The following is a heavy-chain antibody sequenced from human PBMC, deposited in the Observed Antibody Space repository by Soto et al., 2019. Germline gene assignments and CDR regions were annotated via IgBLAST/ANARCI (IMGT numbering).Heavy chain of an antibody. CDR3: ATVIPYYYDSSGYYPFDY. D-gene: IGHD3-22*01. CDR1: GYTLTELS. Sequence: ASVKVSCKVSGYTLTELSMHWVRQAPGKGLEWMGGFDPEDGETIYAQKFRGRVTMTEDTSTDTAYMELSSLRSEDTAVYYCATVIPYYYDSSGYYPFDYWGQGTLVTVSS. V-gene: IGHV1-24*01. J-gene: IGHJ4*02. CDR2: FDPEDGET.